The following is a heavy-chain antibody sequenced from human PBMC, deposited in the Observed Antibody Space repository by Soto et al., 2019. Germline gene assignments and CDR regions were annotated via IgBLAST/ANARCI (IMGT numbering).Heavy chain of an antibody. D-gene: IGHD2-15*01. CDR3: AKRTCSGGSCYFDD. CDR1: GFTFSSYA. CDR2: ISGSGGST. V-gene: IGHV3-23*01. J-gene: IGHJ4*02. Sequence: GGSLRLSCAASGFTFSSYAMHWVRQAPGKGLEWVSIISGSGGSTYYADSVKGRFTVSRDNSKNTLYVQMNSLRAEDTAVYYCAKRTCSGGSCYFDDWGQGTLVTVSS.